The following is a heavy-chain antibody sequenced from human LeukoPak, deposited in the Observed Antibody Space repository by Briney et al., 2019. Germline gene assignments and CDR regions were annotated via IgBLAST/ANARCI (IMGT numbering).Heavy chain of an antibody. D-gene: IGHD3-10*01. J-gene: IGHJ5*02. CDR1: GGSSSDYW. CDR2: IYYSGST. Sequence: PSETLSLTCTVSGGSSSDYWWSWIRQPPGKGLEWIGYIYYSGSTNYNPSLKSRVTIPVDTSKNQFSLKLSSVTAADTAVYYCARGVVRGSRRGNWFDPWGQGTLVTVSS. V-gene: IGHV4-59*01. CDR3: ARGVVRGSRRGNWFDP.